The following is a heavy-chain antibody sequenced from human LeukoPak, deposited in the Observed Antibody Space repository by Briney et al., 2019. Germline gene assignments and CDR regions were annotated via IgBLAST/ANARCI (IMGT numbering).Heavy chain of an antibody. CDR1: GGSFSGYY. V-gene: IGHV4-34*01. J-gene: IGHJ6*03. CDR3: ARGRVPAAIRNYYYYMDV. CDR2: INHSGST. D-gene: IGHD2-2*01. Sequence: SETLSLTCAVYGGSFSGYYWSWICQPPGKGLEWIGEINHSGSTNYNPSLKSRVTISVDTSKNQFSLKLSSVTAADTAVYYCARGRVPAAIRNYYYYMDVWGKGTTVTVSS.